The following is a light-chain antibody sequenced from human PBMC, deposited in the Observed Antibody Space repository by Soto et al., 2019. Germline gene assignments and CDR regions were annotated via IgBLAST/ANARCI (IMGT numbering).Light chain of an antibody. Sequence: EIVMTQSPATLSVSPGERATLSCRASQSVSSNLAGYQHRPGQAPSLLIYGASIRATGIPARFSGIESGTEFTLTISRLWSEDFVVYYWKQYNIWPPYTFCQGINLEIK. CDR1: QSVSSN. CDR2: GAS. CDR3: KQYNIWPPYT. J-gene: IGKJ2*01. V-gene: IGKV3-15*01.